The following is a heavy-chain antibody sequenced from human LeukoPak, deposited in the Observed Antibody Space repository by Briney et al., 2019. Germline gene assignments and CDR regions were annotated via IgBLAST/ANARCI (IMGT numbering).Heavy chain of an antibody. Sequence: ASVKVSCKASGYTFSSYGISRVRQAPGQGLEWMGWISAHNGNTNYAQKFQGRVTMTTDTSTTTAYMELRSLRSDDTAVYYCAREQGGYSGSADYWGQGTLVTVSS. J-gene: IGHJ4*02. D-gene: IGHD5-12*01. CDR2: ISAHNGNT. V-gene: IGHV1-18*01. CDR1: GYTFSSYG. CDR3: AREQGGYSGSADY.